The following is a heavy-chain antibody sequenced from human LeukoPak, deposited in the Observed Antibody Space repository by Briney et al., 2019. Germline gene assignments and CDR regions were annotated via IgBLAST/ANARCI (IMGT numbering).Heavy chain of an antibody. D-gene: IGHD5-18*01. V-gene: IGHV1-2*04. Sequence: ASVKVSCKASGYTFTGYYMHWVRQAPGQWLEWMGRSNPNSGGTNYAQKFQGWVTMTRDTSISTAYMELSRLRSDDTAVYYCARAQTIQLWPSDAFDIWGQGTMVTVSS. CDR1: GYTFTGYY. J-gene: IGHJ3*02. CDR2: SNPNSGGT. CDR3: ARAQTIQLWPSDAFDI.